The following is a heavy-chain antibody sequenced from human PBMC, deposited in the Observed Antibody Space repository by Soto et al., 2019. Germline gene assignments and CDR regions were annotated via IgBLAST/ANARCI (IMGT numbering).Heavy chain of an antibody. CDR2: FYNTGHT. CDR1: GFTVSSNS. CDR3: ARDKPRKNYYGSGTYQD. V-gene: IGHV3-53*01. J-gene: IGHJ4*02. D-gene: IGHD3-10*01. Sequence: EVQLVESGGGLIQPGGSLRLSCAASGFTVSSNSMSWVRQAPGKGLEWVSVFYNTGHTYYTDSVKGRFTISRDNSKNTLYLQMNSLRAEDTAMYYCARDKPRKNYYGSGTYQDWGQGTLVTVSS.